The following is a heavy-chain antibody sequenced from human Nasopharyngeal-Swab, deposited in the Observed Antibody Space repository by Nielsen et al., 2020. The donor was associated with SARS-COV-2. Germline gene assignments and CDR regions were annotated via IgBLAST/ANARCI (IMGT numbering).Heavy chain of an antibody. CDR2: IYYRGSP. V-gene: IGHV4-39*07. CDR3: ARGGGWFGQLLGGYYYYYYMDV. D-gene: IGHD3-10*01. Sequence: WIRQPPGKGLEGIGSIYYRGSPYYNPSLKSRVTISVDTSKNQFSLKLSSVTAADTAVYYCARGGGWFGQLLGGYYYYYYMDVWGKGTTVTVSS. J-gene: IGHJ6*03.